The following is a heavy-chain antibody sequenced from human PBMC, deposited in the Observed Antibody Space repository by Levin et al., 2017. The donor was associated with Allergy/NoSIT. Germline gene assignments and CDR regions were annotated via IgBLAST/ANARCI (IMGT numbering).Heavy chain of an antibody. CDR3: SREYGSSSGRACDI. CDR1: GFTFSSYN. J-gene: IGHJ3*02. V-gene: IGHV3-48*02. D-gene: IGHD6-6*01. CDR2: ISSRGNIM. Sequence: GGSLRLSCAASGFTFSSYNMNWVRQAPGKGLEWVSHISSRGNIMYFADSVKGRFTISRDNGKTSLYLQMNSLRDEDTAVYYCSREYGSSSGRACDIWGQGTMVTGAS.